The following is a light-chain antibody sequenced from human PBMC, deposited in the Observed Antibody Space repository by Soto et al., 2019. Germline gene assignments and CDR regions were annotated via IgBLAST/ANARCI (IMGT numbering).Light chain of an antibody. CDR2: EVS. CDR1: SSDVGGYNY. V-gene: IGLV2-14*01. CDR3: SSYTSSSTLYV. J-gene: IGLJ1*01. Sequence: QSVLTQPASVSGSPGQSITISCTGTSSDVGGYNYVSWYQQHPGTAPKLMIYEVSNRPSGVSNRFSGSKSGNTASLTISGLQAEDEADYYCSSYTSSSTLYVFGTGTKVTVL.